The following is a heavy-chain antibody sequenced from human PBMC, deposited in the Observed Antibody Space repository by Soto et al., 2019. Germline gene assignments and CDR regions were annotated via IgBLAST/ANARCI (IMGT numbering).Heavy chain of an antibody. D-gene: IGHD2-2*01. J-gene: IGHJ5*02. CDR2: ISGSGGST. CDR1: GFTFSSYA. CDR3: ATEDCSSTSCATPDNWFDP. Sequence: EVQLLESGGGLVQPGGSLRLSCAASGFTFSSYAMSWVRQAPGKGLEWVSAISGSGGSTYYADSVKGRFTISRDNSKNXLXXQMNSLRAEDTTVDYCATEDCSSTSCATPDNWFDPWGQGPLVTVSS. V-gene: IGHV3-23*01.